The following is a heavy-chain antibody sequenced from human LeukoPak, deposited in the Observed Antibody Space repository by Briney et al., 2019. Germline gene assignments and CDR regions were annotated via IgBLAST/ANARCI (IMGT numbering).Heavy chain of an antibody. CDR2: IYYGGST. J-gene: IGHJ4*02. D-gene: IGHD4-17*01. V-gene: IGHV4-59*01. CDR3: ARAADYGDYDPTFDY. CDR1: GGSISSYY. Sequence: PSETLSLTCTVSGGSISSYYWSWIRQPPGKGLEWIGSIYYGGSTNYNPSLKSRVTISVDTSKNQFSLKLSSVTAADTAVYYCARAADYGDYDPTFDYWGQGTLVSVSS.